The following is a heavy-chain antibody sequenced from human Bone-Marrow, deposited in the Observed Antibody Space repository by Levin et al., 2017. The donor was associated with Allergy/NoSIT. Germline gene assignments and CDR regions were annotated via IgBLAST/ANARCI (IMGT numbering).Heavy chain of an antibody. CDR2: IRSKANSYAT. CDR3: TSNSAMVQGVTPTYYYYYYMDV. D-gene: IGHD3-10*01. CDR1: GFTFSGSA. J-gene: IGHJ6*03. V-gene: IGHV3-73*01. Sequence: GESLKISCAASGFTFSGSAMHWVRQASGKGLEWVGRIRSKANSYATAYAASVKGRFTISRDDSKNTAYLQMNSLKTEDTAVYYCTSNSAMVQGVTPTYYYYYYMDVWGKGTTVTVSS.